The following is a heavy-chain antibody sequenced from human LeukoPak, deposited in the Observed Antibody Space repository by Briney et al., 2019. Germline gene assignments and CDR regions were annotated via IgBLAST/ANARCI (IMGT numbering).Heavy chain of an antibody. CDR3: AGLGYCSSTSCHGLDYYYYYMDV. J-gene: IGHJ6*03. D-gene: IGHD2-2*01. CDR1: GYTFTGYY. Sequence: ASVKVSCKASGYTFTGYYMHWVRQAPGQGLEWMGWINPNSGGTNYAQKFQGRVTMTRDTSISTAYMGLSRLRSDDTAVYHCAGLGYCSSTSCHGLDYYYYYMDVWGKGTTVTVSS. V-gene: IGHV1-2*02. CDR2: INPNSGGT.